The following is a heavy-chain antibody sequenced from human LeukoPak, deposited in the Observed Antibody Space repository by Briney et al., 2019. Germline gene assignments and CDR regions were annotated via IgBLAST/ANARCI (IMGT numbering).Heavy chain of an antibody. J-gene: IGHJ4*02. CDR3: ARDPPLAAAGNKNYFDY. CDR2: IYYSGST. D-gene: IGHD6-13*01. V-gene: IGHV4-39*07. CDR1: GGSISSSSYY. Sequence: SSETLSLTCTVSGGSISSSSYYWGWIRQPPGKGLEWIGSIYYSGSTYYNPSLKSRVTISVDTSKNQFSLKLSSVTAADTAVYYCARDPPLAAAGNKNYFDYWGQGTLVTVSS.